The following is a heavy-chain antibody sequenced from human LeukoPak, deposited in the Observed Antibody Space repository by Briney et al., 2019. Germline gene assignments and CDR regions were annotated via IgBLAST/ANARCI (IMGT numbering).Heavy chain of an antibody. CDR1: GFTFSNYA. CDR3: AKVIGVAGGDFDY. V-gene: IGHV3-23*01. D-gene: IGHD6-19*01. Sequence: GGSLRLSCAASGFTFSNYAMNWVRQAPGKGLEWVSAISGSGGSTYYADSVKGRFTISRDNSKNTLYLQMNSLRAEDTAVYYCAKVIGVAGGDFDYWGQGTLVTVSS. CDR2: ISGSGGST. J-gene: IGHJ4*02.